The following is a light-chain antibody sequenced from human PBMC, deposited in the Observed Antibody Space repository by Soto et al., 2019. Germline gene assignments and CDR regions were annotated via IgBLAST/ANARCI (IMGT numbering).Light chain of an antibody. CDR1: SSDLGGYHD. CDR3: SSYAGSNNLV. Sequence: QSVLTQPPSASGPPGQSVTISCTGNSSDLGGYHDVSWYQQHPGKAPNLMIHERTKRPSGVPDRFSGSKSGNTASLTVSGLQGEDEADYYCSSYAGSNNLVFGGGTKLTVL. V-gene: IGLV2-8*01. CDR2: ERT. J-gene: IGLJ2*01.